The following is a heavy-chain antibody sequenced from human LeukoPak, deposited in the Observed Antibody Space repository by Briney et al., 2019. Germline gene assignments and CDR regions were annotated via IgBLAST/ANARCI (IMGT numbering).Heavy chain of an antibody. CDR1: GGTFSSYA. V-gene: IGHV1-69*04. CDR2: IIPILGIA. J-gene: IGHJ4*02. Sequence: ASVKVSCKASGGTFSSYAISWVRQAPGQGLEWMGRIIPILGIANYAQKYQGRVTITADKSTNTAYMELSSLRSEDTAVYYCARSYYYDSSGYYEERNWGQGTLVTVSS. CDR3: ARSYYYDSSGYYEERN. D-gene: IGHD3-22*01.